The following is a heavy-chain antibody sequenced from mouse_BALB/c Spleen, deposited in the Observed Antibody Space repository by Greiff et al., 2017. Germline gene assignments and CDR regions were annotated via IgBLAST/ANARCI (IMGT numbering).Heavy chain of an antibody. CDR1: GYTFTSYN. D-gene: IGHD1-1*01. CDR3: ARVYYYGSSSLYAMDY. Sequence: LQQPGAELVKPGASVKMSCKASGYTFTSYNMHWVKQTPGQGLEWIGAIYPGNGDTSYNQKFKGKATLTADKSSSTAYMQLSSLTSEDSAVYYCARVYYYGSSSLYAMDYWGQGTSVTVSS. V-gene: IGHV1-12*01. J-gene: IGHJ4*01. CDR2: IYPGNGDT.